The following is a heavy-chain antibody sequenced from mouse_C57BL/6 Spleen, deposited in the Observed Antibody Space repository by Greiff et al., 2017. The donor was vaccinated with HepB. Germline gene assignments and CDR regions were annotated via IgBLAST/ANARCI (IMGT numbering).Heavy chain of an antibody. J-gene: IGHJ2*01. CDR2: IDPENGDT. D-gene: IGHD1-1*01. CDR1: GFNIKDDY. V-gene: IGHV14-4*01. Sequence: EVQLQQSGAELVRPGASVKLSCTASGFNIKDDYMHWVKQRPEQGLEWIGWIDPENGDTEYASKFQGKATITADTSSNTAYLQLSSLTSEDPAVYYCTFITTVGNYFDYWGQGTTLTVSS. CDR3: TFITTVGNYFDY.